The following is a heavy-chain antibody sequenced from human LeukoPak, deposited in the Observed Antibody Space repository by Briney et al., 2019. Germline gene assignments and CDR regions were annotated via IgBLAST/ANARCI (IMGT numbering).Heavy chain of an antibody. CDR3: ARARGYCSSTSCWFDL. Sequence: ASVKVSCKASGYTFTSYGISWVRQAPGQGLEWMGWISAYNGNTNYAQKLQGRVTMTTDTSTSTACMELRSLRSDDTAVYYCARARGYCSSTSCWFDLWGRGTLVTVSS. V-gene: IGHV1-18*01. CDR2: ISAYNGNT. CDR1: GYTFTSYG. D-gene: IGHD2-2*01. J-gene: IGHJ2*01.